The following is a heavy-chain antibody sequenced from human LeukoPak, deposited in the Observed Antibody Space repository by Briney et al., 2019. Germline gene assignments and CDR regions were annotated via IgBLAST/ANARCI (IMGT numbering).Heavy chain of an antibody. CDR3: ARAVWFGELLSMGVDAFDI. Sequence: GGSLRLSCAASGFIFSSYEMNWVRQAPGKGLEWVSYISSSGSTIYYADSVKGRFTISRDNAKNSLYLQMNSLRAEDTAVYYCARAVWFGELLSMGVDAFDIWGQGTMVTVSS. D-gene: IGHD3-10*01. CDR2: ISSSGSTI. V-gene: IGHV3-48*03. J-gene: IGHJ3*02. CDR1: GFIFSSYE.